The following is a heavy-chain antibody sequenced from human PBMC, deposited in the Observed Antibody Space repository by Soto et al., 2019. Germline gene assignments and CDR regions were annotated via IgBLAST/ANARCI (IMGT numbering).Heavy chain of an antibody. V-gene: IGHV3-30-3*01. J-gene: IGHJ4*02. CDR3: ARDPTFDSSGYYYVFDY. D-gene: IGHD3-22*01. CDR2: ISYDGSNR. CDR1: GFTFSSYA. Sequence: GGSLRLSCAASGFTFSSYAMHWVRQAPGKGLEWVTVISYDGSNRYYADSVKGRFIISRDNSKNTLYLQMNSLRGEDTAVYYCARDPTFDSSGYYYVFDYWGQGTLVTVSS.